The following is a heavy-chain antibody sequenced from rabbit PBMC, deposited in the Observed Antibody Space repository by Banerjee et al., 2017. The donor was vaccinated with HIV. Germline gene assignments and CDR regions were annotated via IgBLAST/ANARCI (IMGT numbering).Heavy chain of an antibody. D-gene: IGHD4-1*01. CDR2: IYPDYGST. J-gene: IGHJ4*01. Sequence: QEQLVESGGGLVTLGGSLKLSCKASGIDFSSSGISWVRQAPGKGLEWIAYIYPDYGSTDYASWVNGRFTISLDNAQNTVFLQMTSLTAADTATYFCARDSGWGVPYYFGLWGPGTLVTVS. CDR1: GIDFSSSG. CDR3: ARDSGWGVPYYFGL. V-gene: IGHV1S47*01.